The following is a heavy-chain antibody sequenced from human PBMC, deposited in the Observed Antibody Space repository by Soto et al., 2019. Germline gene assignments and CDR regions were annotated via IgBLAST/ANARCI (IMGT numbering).Heavy chain of an antibody. CDR1: GFTFSDYS. D-gene: IGHD1-1*01. CDR3: TKDDQWPPWRGYFAS. CDR2: ISGSGTNT. V-gene: IGHV3-23*01. J-gene: IGHJ4*03. Sequence: GGSLRLSCAASGFTFSDYSLTWVRQAPGKGLEWGSLISGSGTNTYYADSVKGRFTIPRDNSKNIVYLQMNNLRVDETAIYYFTKDDQWPPWRGYFASWAQGTLVTVSS.